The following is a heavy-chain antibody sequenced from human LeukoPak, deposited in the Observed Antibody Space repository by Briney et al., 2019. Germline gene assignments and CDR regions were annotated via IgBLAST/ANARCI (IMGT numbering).Heavy chain of an antibody. V-gene: IGHV3-48*02. CDR2: ISSSSSTI. CDR3: ARDIPDNYDFWSGCGAFDI. J-gene: IGHJ3*02. CDR1: GFTFSSYA. D-gene: IGHD3-3*01. Sequence: PGGSLRLSCAASGFTFSSYAMNWVRQAPGKGLEWVSYISSSSSTIYYADSVKGRFTISRDNAKNSLYLQMNSLRDEDTAVYYCARDIPDNYDFWSGCGAFDIWGQGTMVTVSS.